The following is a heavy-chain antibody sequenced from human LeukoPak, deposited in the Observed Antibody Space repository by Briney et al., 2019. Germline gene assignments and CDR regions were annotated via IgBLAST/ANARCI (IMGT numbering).Heavy chain of an antibody. CDR2: INHSGST. J-gene: IGHJ4*02. CDR1: GGSLSGYY. D-gene: IGHD3-10*01. CDR3: ARDLPGDPHTGFDC. Sequence: PSETLSLTCAVYGGSLSGYYWSWIRQPPGKGLEWIGEINHSGSTNYNPSLKSRVTISVDTSKNQFSLKLSSVTAADTAVYYCARDLPGDPHTGFDCWGQGTLVTVSS. V-gene: IGHV4-34*01.